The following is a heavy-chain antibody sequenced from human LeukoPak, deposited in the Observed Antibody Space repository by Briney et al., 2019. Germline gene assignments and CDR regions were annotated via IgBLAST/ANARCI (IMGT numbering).Heavy chain of an antibody. CDR3: VRVASHYDSSGFFDY. V-gene: IGHV1-69*13. Sequence: GASVKVSCKASGGTFSSYAISWVRQAPGQGLEWMGGIIPIFGTANYAQKFQGRVTITADESTSTAYMELSSLRSEDTAVYYCVRVASHYDSSGFFDYWGQGTLVTVSS. J-gene: IGHJ4*02. CDR1: GGTFSSYA. CDR2: IIPIFGTA. D-gene: IGHD3-22*01.